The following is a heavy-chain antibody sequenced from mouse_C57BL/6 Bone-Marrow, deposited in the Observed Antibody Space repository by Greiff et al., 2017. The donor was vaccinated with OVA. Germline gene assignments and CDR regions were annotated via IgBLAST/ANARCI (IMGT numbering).Heavy chain of an antibody. V-gene: IGHV1-82*01. D-gene: IGHD1-1*01. CDR3: YYYGSSPWYFDV. J-gene: IGHJ1*03. CDR1: GYAFSSSW. Sequence: QVTLKESGPELVKPGASVKISCKASGYAFSSSWMNWVKQRPGKGLEWIGRIYPGDGDTNYNGKFKGKATLTADKSSSTAYMQLSSLTSEDSAVYFCYYYGSSPWYFDVWGTGTTVTVSS. CDR2: IYPGDGDT.